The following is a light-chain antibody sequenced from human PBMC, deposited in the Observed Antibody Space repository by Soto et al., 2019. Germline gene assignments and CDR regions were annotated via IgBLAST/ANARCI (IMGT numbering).Light chain of an antibody. CDR2: GAS. CDR1: QNVRSSH. Sequence: EIVLTQSPGTLSLSPGGRATLSCRASQNVRSSHLAWYQQKPGQAPRLLLYGASTRATGIPDRFSGSGSGTDFTLTISSLEPEDFAVYSCQQYSTSPLTFGGGTKVEIK. V-gene: IGKV3-20*01. CDR3: QQYSTSPLT. J-gene: IGKJ4*01.